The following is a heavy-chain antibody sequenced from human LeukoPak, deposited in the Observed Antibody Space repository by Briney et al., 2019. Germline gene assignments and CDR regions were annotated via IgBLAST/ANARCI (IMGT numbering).Heavy chain of an antibody. CDR3: ARDLSASLPDY. V-gene: IGHV1-46*01. J-gene: IGHJ4*02. CDR1: GYTFTSYY. Sequence: ASVKVSCKASGYTFTSYYMHWVRQAPGQGLEWMGIINPSGGSTSYAQKFQGRVTMTRDTSTSTAYMELRSLTSDDTAVYYCARDLSASLPDYWGQGTLVTVSS. D-gene: IGHD1-26*01. CDR2: INPSGGST.